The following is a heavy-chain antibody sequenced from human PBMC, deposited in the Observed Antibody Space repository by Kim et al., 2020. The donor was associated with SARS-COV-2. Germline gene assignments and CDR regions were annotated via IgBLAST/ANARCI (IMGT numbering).Heavy chain of an antibody. CDR1: GYTFTSYA. Sequence: ASVKVSCKASGYTFTSYAMHWVRQAPGQRLEWMGWINAGNGNTKYSQKFQGRVTITRDTSASTAYMELSSLRSEDTAVYYCARDWPDLGIAVAWGDYWGQGTLVTVSS. J-gene: IGHJ4*02. V-gene: IGHV1-3*01. CDR2: INAGNGNT. D-gene: IGHD6-19*01. CDR3: ARDWPDLGIAVAWGDY.